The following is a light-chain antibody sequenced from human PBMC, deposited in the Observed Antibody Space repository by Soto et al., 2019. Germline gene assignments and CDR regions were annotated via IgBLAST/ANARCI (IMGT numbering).Light chain of an antibody. CDR1: QSVSVNS. Sequence: EIVLTQSPGTLSLSPGERATLSCRASQSVSVNSLAWYQQKGGQAPRLLIYAASTRATGVPVRFSGSGSGTDFALTISGLEYEDFAVYYCQQYGGSPFTFGPGTTVHIK. V-gene: IGKV3-20*01. J-gene: IGKJ3*01. CDR2: AAS. CDR3: QQYGGSPFT.